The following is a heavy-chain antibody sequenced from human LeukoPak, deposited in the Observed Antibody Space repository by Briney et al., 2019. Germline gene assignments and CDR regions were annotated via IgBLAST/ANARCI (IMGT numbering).Heavy chain of an antibody. CDR3: ARRSTIAVAVSFDY. D-gene: IGHD6-19*01. Sequence: SETLSLTCTVSGGSISSYYWSWIRQPPGKGLEWIGYIYYSGSTNYNPSLKSRVTISVDTSKNQFSLKLSSVTATDTAVYYCARRSTIAVAVSFDYWGQGTLVTVSS. CDR1: GGSISSYY. J-gene: IGHJ4*02. V-gene: IGHV4-59*08. CDR2: IYYSGST.